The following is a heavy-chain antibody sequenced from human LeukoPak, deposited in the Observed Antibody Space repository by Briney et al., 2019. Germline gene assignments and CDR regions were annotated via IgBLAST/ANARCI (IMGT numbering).Heavy chain of an antibody. CDR3: ARDSGWEQGGFDY. V-gene: IGHV3-21*01. CDR2: ISSSSSYI. D-gene: IGHD1-26*01. J-gene: IGHJ4*02. Sequence: GGSLRLSCAASGFTFSSYSMNWVRQAPGRGLEWVSSISSSSSYIYYADSVKGRFTISRDNDKNSLYLQMNSLRAEDTAVYYCARDSGWEQGGFDYWGQGTLVTVSS. CDR1: GFTFSSYS.